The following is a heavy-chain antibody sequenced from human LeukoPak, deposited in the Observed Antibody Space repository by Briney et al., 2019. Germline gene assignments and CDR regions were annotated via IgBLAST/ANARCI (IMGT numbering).Heavy chain of an antibody. J-gene: IGHJ4*02. V-gene: IGHV1-8*01. CDR3: ARGPPNWGYDY. Sequence: ASVKVSCKASGYTFTSYYFSWVRQATGQGLEWMGWMNPDSGKTGYAQKFQGRVTMTRNTSISTAYMELSSLRSDDTAVYYCARGPPNWGYDYWGPGTLVTVSS. D-gene: IGHD7-27*01. CDR2: MNPDSGKT. CDR1: GYTFTSYY.